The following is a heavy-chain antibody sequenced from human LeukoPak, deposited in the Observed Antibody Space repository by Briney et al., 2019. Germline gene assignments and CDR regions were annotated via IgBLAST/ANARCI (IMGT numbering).Heavy chain of an antibody. Sequence: SETLSLTCTVSGGSISGYYWSWLRQPPGKGLEWIAYIYYSGDTEYNPSLNSRVTLSVDASNNQVSLKLSSVTAADTAVYYCATGHYEFDPWGQGTLVTVSS. CDR2: IYYSGDT. CDR1: GGSISGYY. V-gene: IGHV4-59*08. D-gene: IGHD3-16*01. J-gene: IGHJ5*02. CDR3: ATGHYEFDP.